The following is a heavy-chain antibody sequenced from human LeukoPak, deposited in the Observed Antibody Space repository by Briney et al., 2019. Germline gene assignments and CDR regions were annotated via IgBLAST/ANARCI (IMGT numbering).Heavy chain of an antibody. CDR1: GFTFSSYS. CDR3: ARGLRSSTPYFDY. Sequence: GGSLRLSCAASGFTFSSYSMNWVRQAPGKGLEWVSYISSSSSTIYYADSVKGRFTISRDNAKNSLYLQMNSLRAEDTAVYYCARGLRSSTPYFDYWGQGTLVTVSS. V-gene: IGHV3-48*01. J-gene: IGHJ4*02. CDR2: ISSSSSTI. D-gene: IGHD1-26*01.